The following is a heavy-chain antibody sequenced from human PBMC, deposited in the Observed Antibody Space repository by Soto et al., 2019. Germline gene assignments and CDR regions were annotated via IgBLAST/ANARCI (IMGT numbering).Heavy chain of an antibody. V-gene: IGHV3-11*01. D-gene: IGHD4-17*01. Sequence: PVGSLRLSCAASGFTFSDYYMSWIRQAPGKGLEWVSYISSRSSTIYYADSVKGRFTISRDNTKNSLYVQMNSLRAEDTAVYYCARLNYGGLFDYWGQGTSVTVSS. CDR1: GFTFSDYY. J-gene: IGHJ4*02. CDR3: ARLNYGGLFDY. CDR2: ISSRSSTI.